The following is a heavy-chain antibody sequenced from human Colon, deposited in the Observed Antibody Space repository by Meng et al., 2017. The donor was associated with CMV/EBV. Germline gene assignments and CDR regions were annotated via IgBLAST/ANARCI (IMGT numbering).Heavy chain of an antibody. CDR1: GGSISSDY. CDR2: INHRGST. V-gene: IGHV4-59*01. CDR3: ARVLVPAAIPPQNYYGMDV. Sequence: SETLSLTCTVSGGSISSDYWSWTRQPPGKGLEWIGYINHRGSTDYNPSLKSRVTMSVDTSKNQFSLKLTSVTATDTAVYYCARVLVPAAIPPQNYYGMDVWGQGTTVTVSS. J-gene: IGHJ6*02. D-gene: IGHD2-2*01.